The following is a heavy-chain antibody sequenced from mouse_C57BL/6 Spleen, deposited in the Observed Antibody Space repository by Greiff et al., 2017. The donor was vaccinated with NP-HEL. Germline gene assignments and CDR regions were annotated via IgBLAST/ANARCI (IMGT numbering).Heavy chain of an antibody. CDR3: AKEGIYYDYDDGTWFAY. CDR2: IWGDGST. CDR1: GFSLTSYG. V-gene: IGHV2-3*01. Sequence: VQLQQSGPGLVAPSQSLSITCTVSGFSLTSYGVSWVRQPPGKGLEWLGVIWGDGSTNYHSALISRLSISKDNSKSQVFLKLNSLQTDDTATYYCAKEGIYYDYDDGTWFAYWGQGTLVTVSA. J-gene: IGHJ3*01. D-gene: IGHD2-4*01.